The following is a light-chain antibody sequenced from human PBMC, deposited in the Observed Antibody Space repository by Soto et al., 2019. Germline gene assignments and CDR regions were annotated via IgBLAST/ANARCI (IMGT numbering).Light chain of an antibody. Sequence: QLVLTQPPSVSGAPGQRVTISCTGSSSNIGAGYDVHWYQQLPGTAPKLLIYGNSNRPSGVPDRFSGSKSGTSASLAITGLRAEDEADYYCQFYDSSLSGWVFGGGTKLTVL. CDR1: SSNIGAGYD. CDR3: QFYDSSLSGWV. V-gene: IGLV1-40*01. J-gene: IGLJ3*02. CDR2: GNS.